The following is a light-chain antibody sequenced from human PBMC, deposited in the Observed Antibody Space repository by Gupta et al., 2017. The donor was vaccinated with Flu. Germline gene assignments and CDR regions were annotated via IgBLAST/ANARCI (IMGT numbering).Light chain of an antibody. Sequence: EIVLTQSPATLSLSPGESPTLSCRASQSVSSYLAWYQQKPRQAPRLLIYDAANRATGIAARFSGSGSGREVTLTISSREQEDFAVYYCQQRSNWTPLTFGRGTKVEIK. CDR2: DAA. CDR1: QSVSSY. V-gene: IGKV3-11*02. CDR3: QQRSNWTPLT. J-gene: IGKJ4*01.